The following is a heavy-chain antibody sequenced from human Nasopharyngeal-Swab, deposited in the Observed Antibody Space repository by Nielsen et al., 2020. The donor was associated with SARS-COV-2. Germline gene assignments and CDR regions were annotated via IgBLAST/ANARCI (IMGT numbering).Heavy chain of an antibody. CDR3: AREENWGGFDY. Sequence: SETLSLTCAVSGGSISSGGYSWSWIRQPPGKGLEWIGYIYHSGSTYYNPSLKSRVTISVDRSKNQFSLKLSSVTAADTAVYYWAREENWGGFDYWGQGTLVTVSS. D-gene: IGHD7-27*01. CDR1: GGSISSGGYS. J-gene: IGHJ4*02. CDR2: IYHSGST. V-gene: IGHV4-30-2*01.